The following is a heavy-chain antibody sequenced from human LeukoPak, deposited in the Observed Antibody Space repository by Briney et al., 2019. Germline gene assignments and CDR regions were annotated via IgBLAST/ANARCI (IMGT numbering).Heavy chain of an antibody. D-gene: IGHD2-15*01. CDR2: ISGSGGST. CDR3: AKASRDGLGYCSGGSCYGPFDY. Sequence: GGSLRLSCAASGFTFSSYAMSWVRQAPGKGLEWVSAISGSGGSTYYADSVKGRFTISRDNSKNTLYLQMSSLRAEDTAVYYCAKASRDGLGYCSGGSCYGPFDYWGQGTLVTVSS. V-gene: IGHV3-23*01. J-gene: IGHJ4*02. CDR1: GFTFSSYA.